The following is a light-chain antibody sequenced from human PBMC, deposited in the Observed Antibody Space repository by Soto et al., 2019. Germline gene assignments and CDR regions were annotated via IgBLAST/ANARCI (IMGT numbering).Light chain of an antibody. V-gene: IGLV1-47*02. CDR3: AAWDDSLSGVL. CDR1: RSNIGRNY. J-gene: IGLJ2*01. Sequence: QPVLTQPPSASGTPGQRVTISCSGGRSNIGRNYVYWYQQLPGTAPKLLIYSNSQRPSGVPDRFSGSKSGSSASLAISGLRSEDEADYYCAAWDDSLSGVLFGGGTKLTVL. CDR2: SNS.